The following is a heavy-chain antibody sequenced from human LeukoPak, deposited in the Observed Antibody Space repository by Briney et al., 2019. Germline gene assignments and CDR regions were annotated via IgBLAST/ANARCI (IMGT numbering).Heavy chain of an antibody. V-gene: IGHV3-21*01. CDR1: GFTFSSYS. CDR2: ISSSSSYI. J-gene: IGHJ3*02. D-gene: IGHD4-23*01. CDR3: ARGKTMVVIPDAFDI. Sequence: PGGSLRLPCAASGFTFSSYSMNWVRQAPGKGLEWVSSISSSSSYIYYADSVKGRFTISRDNAKNSLYLQMNSLRAEDTAVYYCARGKTMVVIPDAFDIWGQGTMVTVSS.